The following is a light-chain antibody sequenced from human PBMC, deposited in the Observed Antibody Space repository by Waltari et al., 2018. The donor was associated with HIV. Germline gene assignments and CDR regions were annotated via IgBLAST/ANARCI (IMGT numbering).Light chain of an antibody. CDR1: QRVSNKF. CDR3: QQYGSSTYS. J-gene: IGKJ2*03. V-gene: IGKV3-20*01. Sequence: EIVLTQSPGTLALSPGDRATLSCRASQRVSNKFLAWYQHKRGQAPRLLVYGASSRARGIPDRFSGSGSGTDFPLTISRLEPEDFAMYYCQQYGSSTYSFGQGTKREIK. CDR2: GAS.